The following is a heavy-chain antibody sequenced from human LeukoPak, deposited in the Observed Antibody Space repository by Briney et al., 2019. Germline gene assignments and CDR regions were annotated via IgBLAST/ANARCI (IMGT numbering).Heavy chain of an antibody. Sequence: ASVKVSCKASGYTFTTYDIIWVRQATGQGLEWMGWMNPNSGNTGYAQKFQGRVTMTRDTSISTAYMELSSLRSEDTAMYFCARETTIPPYYFDYWGLGTPVIVSS. J-gene: IGHJ4*02. CDR1: GYTFTTYD. V-gene: IGHV1-8*01. CDR2: MNPNSGNT. CDR3: ARETTIPPYYFDY. D-gene: IGHD3-9*01.